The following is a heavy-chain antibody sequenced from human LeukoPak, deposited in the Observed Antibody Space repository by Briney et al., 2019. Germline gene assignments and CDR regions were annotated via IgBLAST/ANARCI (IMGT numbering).Heavy chain of an antibody. CDR2: ISSSGSTI. CDR1: GFTFSDYY. Sequence: GGSLRLSCAASGFTFSDYYMSWIRQAPGKGLEWASYISSSGSTIYYADSVKGRFTISRDNAKNSLYLQMNSLRAEDTAVYYCARDSVSSGWYDNWFDPWGQGTLVTVSS. J-gene: IGHJ5*02. V-gene: IGHV3-11*04. CDR3: ARDSVSSGWYDNWFDP. D-gene: IGHD6-19*01.